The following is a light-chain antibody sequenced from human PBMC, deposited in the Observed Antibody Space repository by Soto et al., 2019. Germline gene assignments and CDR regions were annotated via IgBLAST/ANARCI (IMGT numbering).Light chain of an antibody. V-gene: IGLV2-11*01. Sequence: QSALTQPRSVSGSPGQSVTISCTGTSRDVGGYNSVSWYQQLPGKAPKLMIYDVSKRPSGVPGRFSASRSGNTASLTISGLQAEDEADYYCCSYAGSYTYVFGTGTKLTVL. CDR1: SRDVGGYNS. CDR3: CSYAGSYTYV. CDR2: DVS. J-gene: IGLJ1*01.